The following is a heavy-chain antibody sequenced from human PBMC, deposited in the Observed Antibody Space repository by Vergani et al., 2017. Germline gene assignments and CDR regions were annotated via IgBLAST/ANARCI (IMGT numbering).Heavy chain of an antibody. CDR2: IYYSGST. V-gene: IGHV4-39*01. CDR3: ARVSPAAGLTFVDY. D-gene: IGHD6-13*01. J-gene: IGHJ4*02. Sequence: QLQLQESGPGLVKPSETLSLTCTVSGGSISSSSYYWGWIRPPPGKGLEWIGSIYYSGSTYYNPSLKSRVTISVDTSKNQFYLKLSTVTAADTAVYYCARVSPAAGLTFVDYWGQGTLVTVSS. CDR1: GGSISSSSYY.